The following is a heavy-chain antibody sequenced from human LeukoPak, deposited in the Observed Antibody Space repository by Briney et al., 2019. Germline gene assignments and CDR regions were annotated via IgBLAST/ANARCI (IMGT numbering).Heavy chain of an antibody. CDR3: ARRGYGTSRIDY. V-gene: IGHV4-39*01. J-gene: IGHJ4*02. CDR1: GGSINSCSYY. Sequence: SETLSLTCTVSGGSINSCSYYWVWIRQPPGKGLEWIGNIYYSGSTYYNPSLKSRVTISVDTSKNQFSLKLSSVTATDTAVYYCARRGYGTSRIDYWGQGTLVTVSS. D-gene: IGHD5-12*01. CDR2: IYYSGST.